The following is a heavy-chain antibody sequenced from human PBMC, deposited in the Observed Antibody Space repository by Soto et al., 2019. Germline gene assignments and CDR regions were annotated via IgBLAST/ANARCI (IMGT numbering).Heavy chain of an antibody. Sequence: QVQLQQWGAGLLKPSETLSLTCAVYGGSFSGYYWSWIRQPPGKGLEWIGEINHSGSTNYNPSLKSRVTISVDTSKNQCSLKLSSVTAADTAVYYCARGRRNRYYYYGMDVWGQGTTVTVSS. CDR3: ARGRRNRYYYYGMDV. CDR2: INHSGST. J-gene: IGHJ6*02. V-gene: IGHV4-34*01. CDR1: GGSFSGYY.